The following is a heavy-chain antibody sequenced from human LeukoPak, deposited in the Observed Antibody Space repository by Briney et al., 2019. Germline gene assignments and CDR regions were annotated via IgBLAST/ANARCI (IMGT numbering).Heavy chain of an antibody. CDR2: ITGSGGST. D-gene: IGHD2-15*01. CDR1: GFTFSTYA. V-gene: IGHV3-23*01. Sequence: GGSLRLSCAASGFTFSTYAMSWVRQAPGNGLEWVSTITGSGGSTYYGDSVKGRFTISRDNSKNTLYLQMNSLRAEDTAVYYCAKIPIYCSGGSCYTPYWGQGTLVTVSS. J-gene: IGHJ4*02. CDR3: AKIPIYCSGGSCYTPY.